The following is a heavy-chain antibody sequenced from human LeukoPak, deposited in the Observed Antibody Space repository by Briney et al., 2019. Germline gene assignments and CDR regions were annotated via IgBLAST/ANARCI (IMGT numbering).Heavy chain of an antibody. J-gene: IGHJ3*02. CDR2: IYYSGST. D-gene: IGHD6-19*01. CDR3: ARDLNSSGWFHGDAFDI. Sequence: SETLSLTCTVSGGSISSYYWSWIRQPPGKGLEWIGYIYYSGSTNYNPSLKSRVTISVDTSKNQFSLKLSSVTAADTAVYYCARDLNSSGWFHGDAFDIWGQGTIVTVSS. V-gene: IGHV4-59*01. CDR1: GGSISSYY.